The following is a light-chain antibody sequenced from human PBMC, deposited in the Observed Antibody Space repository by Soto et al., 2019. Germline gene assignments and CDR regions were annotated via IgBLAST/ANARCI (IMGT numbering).Light chain of an antibody. J-gene: IGLJ1*01. Sequence: QSALTQPASVSGTPGQSITISCTGTSSDVGGYKYVSWYQQHPGKAPKLMIYEVSNRPSGVANRFSGSKSGNTASLTISGLQAEDEADYYCNSYTDSSTFHVFGNGTKVTVL. CDR3: NSYTDSSTFHV. CDR1: SSDVGGYKY. CDR2: EVS. V-gene: IGLV2-14*01.